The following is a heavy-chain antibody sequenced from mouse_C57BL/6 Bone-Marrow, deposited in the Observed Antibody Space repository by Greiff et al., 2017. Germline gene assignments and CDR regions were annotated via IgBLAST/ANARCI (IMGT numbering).Heavy chain of an antibody. CDR3: TLPYYFDY. J-gene: IGHJ2*01. CDR1: GFNFKDDY. Sequence: EVQLQQSGAELVRPGASVKLSCTASGFNFKDDYMHWVKQRPEQGLEWIGWIDTENGDTEYASKFQGKATITADTSTNTAYLQLSSLTSEDTAVYYCTLPYYFDYGGQGTTLPVSS. V-gene: IGHV14-4*01. CDR2: IDTENGDT. D-gene: IGHD5-5*01.